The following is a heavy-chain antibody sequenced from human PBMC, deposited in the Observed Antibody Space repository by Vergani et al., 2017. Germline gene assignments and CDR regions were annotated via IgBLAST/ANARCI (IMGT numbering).Heavy chain of an antibody. Sequence: EVQLVESGGGLVKPGGSLRLSCAASGFTFSSYSMNWVRQAPGKGLEWVSSISSSSSYIYYADSVKGRFTISRDNAKNSLYLQMNSLRAEDTAVYYCAREFNYYDSSGYIDYWGQGTLATVSS. D-gene: IGHD3-22*01. J-gene: IGHJ4*02. CDR3: AREFNYYDSSGYIDY. CDR2: ISSSSSYI. V-gene: IGHV3-21*01. CDR1: GFTFSSYS.